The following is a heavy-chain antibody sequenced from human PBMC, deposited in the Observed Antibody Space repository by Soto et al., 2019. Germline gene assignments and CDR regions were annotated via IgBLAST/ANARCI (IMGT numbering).Heavy chain of an antibody. J-gene: IGHJ4*02. V-gene: IGHV3-49*04. CDR3: TSYVDTAMVFDY. CDR2: IRSKAYGGTT. CDR1: GFTFGDYA. D-gene: IGHD5-18*01. Sequence: SGGSLRLSCTASGFTFGDYAMSWVRQAPGKGLEWVGFIRSKAYGGTTEYAASVKGRFTISRDDSKSIAYLQMNSLKTEDTAVYYCTSYVDTAMVFDYWGQGTLVTVSS.